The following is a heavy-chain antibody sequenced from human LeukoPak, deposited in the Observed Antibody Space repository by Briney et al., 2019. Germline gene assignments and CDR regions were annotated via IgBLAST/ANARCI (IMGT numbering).Heavy chain of an antibody. CDR1: GYTFTSYG. J-gene: IGHJ4*02. CDR3: ARDRARYYYGSGSYLD. Sequence: GASVKVSCKASGYTFTSYGISWVRQAPGQGLEWMGWISAYNGNTNYAQKLQGRVTMTTDTSTSTAYMELRSLRSDDTAVYYCARDRARYYYGSGSYLDWGQGTLVTVSS. V-gene: IGHV1-18*01. CDR2: ISAYNGNT. D-gene: IGHD3-10*01.